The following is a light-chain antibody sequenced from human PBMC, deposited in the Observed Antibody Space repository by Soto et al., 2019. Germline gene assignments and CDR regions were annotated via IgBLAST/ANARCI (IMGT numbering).Light chain of an antibody. CDR1: QSVSTY. CDR2: DAS. J-gene: IGKJ4*01. V-gene: IGKV3-11*01. Sequence: EVVLTQSPATLSLSPGERATLSCRASQSVSTYLAWYQQKPGQAPRLLIYDASNRAAGIPGRFSGSGSGTYFTLTISSLEPEDLAVYFCQQRSNWPPSLTFGGGTKVEIK. CDR3: QQRSNWPPSLT.